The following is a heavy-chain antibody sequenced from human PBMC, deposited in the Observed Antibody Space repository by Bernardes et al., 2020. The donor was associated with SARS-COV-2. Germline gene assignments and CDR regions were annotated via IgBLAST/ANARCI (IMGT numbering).Heavy chain of an antibody. J-gene: IGHJ4*02. D-gene: IGHD3-22*01. V-gene: IGHV4-34*01. CDR1: GGSFSGYY. Sequence: SETLSLTCAVYGGSFSGYYWSWIRQPPGKGLEWIGEINHSGSTNYNPSLESRVTISLDTSKNQFSLKLSSVTAADTAVYYCARHPYYYDSSGYYYDYWGQGTLVTVSS. CDR2: INHSGST. CDR3: ARHPYYYDSSGYYYDY.